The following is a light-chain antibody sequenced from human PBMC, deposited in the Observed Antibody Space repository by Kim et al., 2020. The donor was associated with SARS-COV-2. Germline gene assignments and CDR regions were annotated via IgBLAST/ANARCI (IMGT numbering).Light chain of an antibody. J-gene: IGLJ3*02. CDR3: AAWDDSLNGPV. Sequence: ELTQPPSASGTPGQRVTISCSGSSSNIGSNTVNWYQQFPGTAPKLLIYSNNQRPSGVPDRFSGSKSGTSASLAISGLQFEDEADYYCAAWDDSLNGPVFGGGTQLTVL. CDR2: SNN. CDR1: SSNIGSNT. V-gene: IGLV1-44*01.